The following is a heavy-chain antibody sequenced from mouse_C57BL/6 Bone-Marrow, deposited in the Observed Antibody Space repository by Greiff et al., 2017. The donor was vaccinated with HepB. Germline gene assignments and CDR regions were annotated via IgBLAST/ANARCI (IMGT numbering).Heavy chain of an antibody. J-gene: IGHJ2*01. V-gene: IGHV1-50*01. D-gene: IGHD2-1*01. CDR1: GYTFTSYW. Sequence: VKLQQPGAELVKPGASVKLSCKASGYTFTSYWMQWVKQRPGQGLEWIGEIDPSDSYTNYNQKFKGKATLTVDTSSSTAYMQLSSLTSEDSAVYYCARSDYYGNYDYWGQGTTLTVSS. CDR3: ARSDYYGNYDY. CDR2: IDPSDSYT.